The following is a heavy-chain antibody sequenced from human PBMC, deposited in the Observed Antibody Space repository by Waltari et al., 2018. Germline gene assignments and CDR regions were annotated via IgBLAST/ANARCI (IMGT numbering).Heavy chain of an antibody. CDR1: GFPFSSYS. CDR2: ISSSSSYI. V-gene: IGHV3-21*04. J-gene: IGHJ4*02. CDR3: ANLVVVAATLDY. D-gene: IGHD2-15*01. Sequence: EVQLVESGGGLVKPGGSLRLSCAASGFPFSSYSLNWVRQAPGKGLEWVSSISSSSSYIYYADSVKGRFTISRDNSKNTLYLQMNSLRAEDTAVYYCANLVVVAATLDYWGQGTLVTVSS.